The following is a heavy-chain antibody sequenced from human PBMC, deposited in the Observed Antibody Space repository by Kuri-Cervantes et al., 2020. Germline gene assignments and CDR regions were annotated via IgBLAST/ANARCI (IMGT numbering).Heavy chain of an antibody. V-gene: IGHV1-69*13. CDR3: AGSYGDYLDPSSWGAFDI. J-gene: IGHJ3*02. CDR2: IIPIFGTA. CDR1: GGTFSSYA. D-gene: IGHD4-17*01. Sequence: SVKVSCKASGGTFSSYAISWVRQAPGQGLEWMGGIIPIFGTANYAQKFQGRVTITADESTSTAYMELSSLRSEDTAMYYCAGSYGDYLDPSSWGAFDIWGQGTMVTVSS.